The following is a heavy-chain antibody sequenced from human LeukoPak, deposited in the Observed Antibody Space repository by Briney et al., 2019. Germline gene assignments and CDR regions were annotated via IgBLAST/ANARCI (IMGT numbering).Heavy chain of an antibody. V-gene: IGHV4-61*08. Sequence: SETLSLTCTVSGGSISSGGYYWSWIRQHPGKGLEWIGYIYYSGSTNYNPSLKSRVTISVNTSKNQFSLKLSSVTAADTAVYYCARGSTTTAMVTGSAFDIWGQGTMVTVSS. CDR3: ARGSTTTAMVTGSAFDI. J-gene: IGHJ3*02. CDR2: IYYSGST. D-gene: IGHD5-18*01. CDR1: GGSISSGGYY.